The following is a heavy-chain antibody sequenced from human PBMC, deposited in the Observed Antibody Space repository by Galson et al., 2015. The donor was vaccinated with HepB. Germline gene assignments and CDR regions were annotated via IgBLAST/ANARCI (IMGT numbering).Heavy chain of an antibody. J-gene: IGHJ4*02. D-gene: IGHD3-10*01. CDR1: GYTFNIYP. V-gene: IGHV1-3*01. CDR2: INVANGNT. Sequence: SVKVSCKASGYTFNIYPMHWVRQTPGQRLEWMGWINVANGNTKYSQKFQGRVTITRDTSASTVYMDLTSLRSEDTAVYYCARERFGSRGFSMTRGAMKGPDYWGQGALVTVSS. CDR3: ARERFGSRGFSMTRGAMKGPDY.